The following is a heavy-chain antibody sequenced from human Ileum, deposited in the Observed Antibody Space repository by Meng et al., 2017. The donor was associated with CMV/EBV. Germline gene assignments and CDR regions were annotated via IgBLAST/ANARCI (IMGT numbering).Heavy chain of an antibody. CDR1: GFNVGTNY. CDR2: ISTGGDT. V-gene: IGHV3-53*01. Sequence: AGSLSLSCAASGFNVGTNYLSWVRQPPGKGLEWVSVISTGGDTIYADSVQGRFTISGDSSKNTVSLQMDSLRAEDTAVYYCVGDSHCGSGWSFDHWGQGTLVTVSS. CDR3: VGDSHCGSGWSFDH. J-gene: IGHJ4*02. D-gene: IGHD6-19*01.